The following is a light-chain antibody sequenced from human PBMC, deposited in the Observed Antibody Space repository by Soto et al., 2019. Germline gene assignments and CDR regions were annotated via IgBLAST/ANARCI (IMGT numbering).Light chain of an antibody. CDR1: QSFRSMY. CDR3: QQYGSSPPIT. Sequence: VFTQAPCTLSLSPGARATLSCRASQSFRSMYLAWYQQQPGQARRLIIYDASRRATDIPDRFSGSVSGTDFTLTIRRMEPEDFAVYDCQQYGSSPPITFFQGTRLEIK. V-gene: IGKV3-20*01. J-gene: IGKJ5*01. CDR2: DAS.